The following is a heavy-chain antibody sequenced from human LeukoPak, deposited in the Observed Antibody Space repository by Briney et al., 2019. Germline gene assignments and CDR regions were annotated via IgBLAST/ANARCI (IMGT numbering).Heavy chain of an antibody. J-gene: IGHJ4*02. CDR2: ISSSGSGGNT. CDR3: AKDYVSGTTDY. CDR1: GVTLSSYA. Sequence: GGSLRLSCTASGVTLSSYAMSWARQAPGKGLEWVSGISSSGSGGNTYYADSVKGRFTISRDNSKNTLYLQMKSLRADDTAVYYCAKDYVSGTTDYWGQGTLVTVSS. V-gene: IGHV3-23*01. D-gene: IGHD1-14*01.